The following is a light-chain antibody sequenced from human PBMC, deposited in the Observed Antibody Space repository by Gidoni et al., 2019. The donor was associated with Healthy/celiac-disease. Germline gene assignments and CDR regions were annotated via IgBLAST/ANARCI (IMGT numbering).Light chain of an antibody. CDR3: SSYTSSSTRV. CDR2: YVS. CDR1: SSDVGGYNY. J-gene: IGLJ3*02. V-gene: IGLV2-14*01. Sequence: QSVLSQPASVSGSPGQSITISCTATSSDVGGYNYVSWYQQPPGKAPKLMIYYVSNRPAGVSNRFSGSKSGNTAALTISGLQAEDEADYYCSSYTSSSTRVFGGGTKLTVL.